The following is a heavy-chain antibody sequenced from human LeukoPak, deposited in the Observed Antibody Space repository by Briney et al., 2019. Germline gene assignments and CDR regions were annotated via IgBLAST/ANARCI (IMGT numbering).Heavy chain of an antibody. CDR1: GXTFSSYD. CDR3: ARGRYTSSPYFDY. J-gene: IGHJ4*02. V-gene: IGHV3-33*01. CDR2: IWYDGSNE. D-gene: IGHD6-6*01. Sequence: PGGSLRLSWAASGXTFSSYDLHWVRQAPGKGLEWVAVIWYDGSNEYYADSVKGRFTISRDNSKNTLYLQMNSLRADDTAVYYCARGRYTSSPYFDYWGQGALVTVSS.